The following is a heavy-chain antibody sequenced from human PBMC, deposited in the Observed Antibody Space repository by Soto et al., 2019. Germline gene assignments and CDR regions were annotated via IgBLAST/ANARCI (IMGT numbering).Heavy chain of an antibody. V-gene: IGHV1-18*04. CDR3: ARDPRYCSSTSCYVDYYYYYDMDV. Sequence: ASVKVSCKASGYTFTSYGISWVRQAPGHGLAWMGWISAYNGNTNYAQKLQGRVTMTTDTSTSTAYMELRSLRSDDTAVYYCARDPRYCSSTSCYVDYYYYYDMDVWGQGTTVTVSS. CDR1: GYTFTSYG. D-gene: IGHD2-2*01. CDR2: ISAYNGNT. J-gene: IGHJ6*02.